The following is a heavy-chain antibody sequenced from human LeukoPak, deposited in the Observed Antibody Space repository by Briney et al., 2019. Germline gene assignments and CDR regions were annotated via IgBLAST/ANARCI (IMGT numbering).Heavy chain of an antibody. CDR2: INHSGST. CDR3: ARSYPYYDFWSGAYYMDV. J-gene: IGHJ6*03. D-gene: IGHD3-3*01. V-gene: IGHV4-34*01. Sequence: SETLSLTCAVYGGSFSGYYWSWIRQPPGKGLEWIGEINHSGSTNYNPSLKSRVTISVDTSKNQFSLKLSPVTAADTAVYYCARSYPYYDFWSGAYYMDVWGKGTTVTVSS. CDR1: GGSFSGYY.